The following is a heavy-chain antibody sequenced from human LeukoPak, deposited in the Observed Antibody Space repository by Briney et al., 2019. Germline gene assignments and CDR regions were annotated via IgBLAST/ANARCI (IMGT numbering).Heavy chain of an antibody. Sequence: ASVKVSCKASGGTFISYAISWVRQAPGQGLEWMGGIIPIFGTANYAQKFQGRVTITADESTSTAYMELSSLRSEDTAVYYCARGYSSSWYWLPNPYYYYYGMDVWGQGTTVTVSS. D-gene: IGHD6-13*01. V-gene: IGHV1-69*01. CDR2: IIPIFGTA. CDR3: ARGYSSSWYWLPNPYYYYYGMDV. CDR1: GGTFISYA. J-gene: IGHJ6*02.